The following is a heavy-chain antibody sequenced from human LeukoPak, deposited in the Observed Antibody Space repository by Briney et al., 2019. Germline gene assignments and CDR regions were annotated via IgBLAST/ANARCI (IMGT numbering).Heavy chain of an antibody. V-gene: IGHV3-30-3*01. J-gene: IGHJ5*02. CDR2: LSYDGSND. CDR1: GFTFSSYT. Sequence: GWSLRLSCAASGFTFSSYTMRWVRQAPGKGLEWISLLSYDGSNDYYADSVKGRFSISRDNSRNTLYLQMDSLRAEDTAVYYCARTYYYDRSGYYENWFDPWGQGTLVTVAS. CDR3: ARTYYYDRSGYYENWFDP. D-gene: IGHD3-22*01.